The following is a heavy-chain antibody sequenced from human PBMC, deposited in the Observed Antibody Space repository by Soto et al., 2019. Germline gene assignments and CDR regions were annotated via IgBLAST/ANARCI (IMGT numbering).Heavy chain of an antibody. V-gene: IGHV4-59*01. CDR3: ARAPSNYYDSSGAFDY. CDR2: IYYSGST. D-gene: IGHD3-22*01. J-gene: IGHJ4*02. Sequence: SETLSLTCTVSGGSISSYYWSWIRQPPGKGLEWIGYIYYSGSTNYNPSLKSRVTISVDTSKNQFSLKLSSVTAADTAVYYCARAPSNYYDSSGAFDYWGQGTLVTVSS. CDR1: GGSISSYY.